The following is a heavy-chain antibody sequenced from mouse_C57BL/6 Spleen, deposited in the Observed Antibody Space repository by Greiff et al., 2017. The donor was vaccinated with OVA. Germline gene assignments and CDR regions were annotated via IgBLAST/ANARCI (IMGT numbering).Heavy chain of an antibody. V-gene: IGHV6-3*01. CDR3: TGGIGYYFDY. J-gene: IGHJ2*01. CDR2: IRLKSDNYAT. D-gene: IGHD2-14*01. CDR1: GFTFSNYW. Sequence: EVKLVESGGGLVQPGGSMKLSCVASGFTFSNYWMNWVRQSPEKGLEWVAQIRLKSDNYATHYAESVKGRFTISRDDSKSSVYLQMNNLRAEDTGIYYCTGGIGYYFDYWGQGTTLTVSS.